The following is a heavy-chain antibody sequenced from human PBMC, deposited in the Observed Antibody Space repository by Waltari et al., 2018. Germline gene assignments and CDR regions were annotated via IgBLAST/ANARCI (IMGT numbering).Heavy chain of an antibody. Sequence: QVQLVQSGAEVKKPGASVKVSCKVSGYPLSDLSIHWVRQAPGKGLEWMGGYGPEDGGPGSAQIFQGRLSMTEDTSRDTAYMELRSLRSEDTAVYYCATDHHRDSGYDIWGQGTLVTVSS. CDR2: YGPEDGGP. CDR1: GYPLSDLS. V-gene: IGHV1-24*01. D-gene: IGHD5-12*01. CDR3: ATDHHRDSGYDI. J-gene: IGHJ4*02.